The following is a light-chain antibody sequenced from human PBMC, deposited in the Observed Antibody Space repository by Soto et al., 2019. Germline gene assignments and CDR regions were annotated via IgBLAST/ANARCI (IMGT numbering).Light chain of an antibody. Sequence: DIQMTQSQSAMSASVGDRVNITCRASQGISNYLAWFQLKPGKVPKRLMYAASTLQSGVPSRFSGSGSGTEFTLTISSLQPDDFATYYCQQYDSYSWTFGQGTKVDTK. V-gene: IGKV1-17*03. CDR2: AAS. J-gene: IGKJ1*01. CDR1: QGISNY. CDR3: QQYDSYSWT.